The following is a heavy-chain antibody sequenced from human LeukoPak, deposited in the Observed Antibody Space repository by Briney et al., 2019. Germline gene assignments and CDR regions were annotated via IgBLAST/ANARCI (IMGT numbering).Heavy chain of an antibody. CDR1: GGSISSGGYY. V-gene: IGHV4-61*02. D-gene: IGHD1-26*01. CDR3: ASSALGSGRDYYYYGMDV. J-gene: IGHJ6*02. CDR2: IYTSGST. Sequence: PSETLSLTCTVSGGSISSGGYYWSWIRQPAGKGLEWIGRIYTSGSTNYNPSLKSRVTMSVDTSKNQFSLKLSSVTAADTAVYYCASSALGSGRDYYYYGMDVWGQGTTVTVSS.